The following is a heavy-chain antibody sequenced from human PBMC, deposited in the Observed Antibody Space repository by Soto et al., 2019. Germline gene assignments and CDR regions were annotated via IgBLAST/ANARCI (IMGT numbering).Heavy chain of an antibody. J-gene: IGHJ4*02. D-gene: IGHD3-22*01. CDR3: ARDLGLHSSGCQEA. CDR1: GFTFSSYG. V-gene: IGHV3-30*03. Sequence: PGGSLRLSCAASGFTFSSYGMHWVRQAPGKGLEWVAVISYDGSNKYYADSVKGRFTISRDNSKNTLYLQMNSLRAEDTAVYYCARDLGLHSSGCQEAWGQGTLVTVSS. CDR2: ISYDGSNK.